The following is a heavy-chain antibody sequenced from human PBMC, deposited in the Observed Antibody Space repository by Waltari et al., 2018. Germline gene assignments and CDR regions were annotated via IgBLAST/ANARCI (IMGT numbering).Heavy chain of an antibody. V-gene: IGHV3-21*01. D-gene: IGHD3-9*01. J-gene: IGHJ4*02. Sequence: EVQLVESGGGLVKPGGSLRLSCAASGFTFKTYSRNWVRQAPGKGLEWVSSISDTSTYIYYAVSLRGRFTTSRDNAKNSLYLQLNSLRAEDTAVYYCVRGGTGMQRVESLDYWGQGILVTVSS. CDR2: ISDTSTYI. CDR3: VRGGTGMQRVESLDY. CDR1: GFTFKTYS.